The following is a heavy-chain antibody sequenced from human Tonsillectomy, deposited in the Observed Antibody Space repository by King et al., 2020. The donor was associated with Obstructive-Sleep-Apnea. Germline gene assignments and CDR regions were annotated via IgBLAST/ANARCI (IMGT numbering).Heavy chain of an antibody. Sequence: VQLVESGGGVVQPGRSLRLSCAASGFTFSSYCMHWVRQAPGKGLEWVAVIWYDGSNKYYADSVKGRFTIPRDNSKNTLYLQMNSLRAEDTAVYYCARHIKTTINAFDIWGQGTMVTVSS. V-gene: IGHV3-33*01. D-gene: IGHD3-9*01. J-gene: IGHJ3*02. CDR3: ARHIKTTINAFDI. CDR1: GFTFSSYC. CDR2: IWYDGSNK.